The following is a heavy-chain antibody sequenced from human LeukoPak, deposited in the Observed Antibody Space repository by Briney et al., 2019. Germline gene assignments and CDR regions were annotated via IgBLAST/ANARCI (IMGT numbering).Heavy chain of an antibody. CDR2: ISSSSYT. CDR1: GFTFSDYY. CDR3: ASGYSGYDTAY. Sequence: GGSLLLSCAASGFTFSDYYMSWIRQAPGKGLEWVSYISSSSYTNYADSVKGRFTISRDNAKNSLYLQMNSLRAEDTAVYYCASGYSGYDTAYWGQGTLVTVSS. D-gene: IGHD5-12*01. J-gene: IGHJ4*02. V-gene: IGHV3-11*06.